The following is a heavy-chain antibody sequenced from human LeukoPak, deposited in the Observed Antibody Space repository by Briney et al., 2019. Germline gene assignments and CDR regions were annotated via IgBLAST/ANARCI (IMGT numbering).Heavy chain of an antibody. J-gene: IGHJ4*02. CDR3: ARVLFSSGYDY. V-gene: IGHV1-2*02. Sequence: GSAKVSCKPSGYTFTGAYMHWVRQAPGQGLEWMGWINPNSGGTQFAQKFQGRVTMTRDTSISTAYMELDRLSSDETAGYCCARVLFSSGYDYWGQGTLVTVSS. CDR2: INPNSGGT. CDR1: GYTFTGAY. D-gene: IGHD5-18*01.